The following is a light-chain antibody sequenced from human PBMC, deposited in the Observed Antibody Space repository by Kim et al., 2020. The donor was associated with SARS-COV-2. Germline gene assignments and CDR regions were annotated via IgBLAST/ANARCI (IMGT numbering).Light chain of an antibody. J-gene: IGLJ3*02. CDR1: KLGDKY. CDR3: QAWDSSTVV. V-gene: IGLV3-1*01. Sequence: ASPGQTASITCSGDKLGDKYACWYQQKPGQSPVLVMYQDNKRPSGVPERFSGSSSGNTATLTISGTQATDEADYYCQAWDSSTVVFGGGTQLTVL. CDR2: QDN.